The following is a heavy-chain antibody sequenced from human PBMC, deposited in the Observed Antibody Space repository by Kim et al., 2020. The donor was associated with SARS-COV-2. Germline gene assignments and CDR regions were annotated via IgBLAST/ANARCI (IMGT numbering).Heavy chain of an antibody. Sequence: SETLSLTCAVYGGSFSGYYWSWIRQPPGKGLEWIGEINHSGSTNYNPSLKSRVTISVDTSKNQFSLKLSSVTAADTAVYYCARAHPYVIVVVVAATPRAFDIWGQGTMVTVSS. V-gene: IGHV4-34*01. CDR3: ARAHPYVIVVVVAATPRAFDI. CDR1: GGSFSGYY. CDR2: INHSGST. J-gene: IGHJ3*02. D-gene: IGHD2-15*01.